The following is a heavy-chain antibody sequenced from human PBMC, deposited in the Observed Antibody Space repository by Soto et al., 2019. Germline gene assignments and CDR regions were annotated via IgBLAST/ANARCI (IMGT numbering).Heavy chain of an antibody. CDR1: GGSFSGYY. V-gene: IGHV4-34*01. D-gene: IGHD1-7*01. CDR3: AREWKLELPYDS. CDR2: INHSGST. Sequence: SETLSLTCAVYGGSFSGYYWSWIRQPPGKGLEWIGEINHSGSTNYNPSLKSRVTISVDTSKNQFSLKLSSVTAADTAVYYCAREWKLELPYDSWGQGTLVTVSS. J-gene: IGHJ4*02.